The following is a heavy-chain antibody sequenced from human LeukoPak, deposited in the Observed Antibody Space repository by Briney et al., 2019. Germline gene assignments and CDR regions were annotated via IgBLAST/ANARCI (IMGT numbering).Heavy chain of an antibody. V-gene: IGHV3-21*01. CDR2: ISGSSNYI. Sequence: PGGSLRLSCAASGFTFSSYSMNWVRQAPGKGLEWVSSISGSSNYIYYTDSVKGRFTISRDNAKNSLYLQMDSLRAEDMAVYYCARGRDYYASGSYPYDYWGQGTLVTVSS. CDR3: ARGRDYYASGSYPYDY. J-gene: IGHJ4*02. D-gene: IGHD3-10*01. CDR1: GFTFSSYS.